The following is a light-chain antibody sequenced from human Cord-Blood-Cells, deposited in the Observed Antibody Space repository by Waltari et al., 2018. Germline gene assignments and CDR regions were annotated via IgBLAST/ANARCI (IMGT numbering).Light chain of an antibody. V-gene: IGLV2-14*01. CDR3: SSYTSSSTYV. J-gene: IGLJ1*01. CDR1: SSDVGGYNY. Sequence: QSALTQPASVSGSPGQSITIPCTGTSSDVGGYNYVSWYQQHPGKAPKRMIYEVSNRPSGVSNRFSGSKSGNTASLTISGLQAEDEADYYCSSYTSSSTYVFGTGTKVTVL. CDR2: EVS.